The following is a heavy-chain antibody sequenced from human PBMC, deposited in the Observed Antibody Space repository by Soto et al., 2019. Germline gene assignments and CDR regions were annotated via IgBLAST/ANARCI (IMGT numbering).Heavy chain of an antibody. V-gene: IGHV3-30-3*01. CDR3: ATWTLSLSGNWLQSAAGKFDY. J-gene: IGHJ4*02. CDR2: ISSDGNNK. D-gene: IGHD3-10*01. CDR1: EFSFNNYA. Sequence: QVHLVESGGGVVRPGTSLRVSCSASEFSFNNYAVHWVRQAPGEGLEWVALISSDGNNKYYPDSVRGRFTISRDHSNNTVYRQVHSLRGDDTAVYYCATWTLSLSGNWLQSAAGKFDYWGQGTIVTVSS.